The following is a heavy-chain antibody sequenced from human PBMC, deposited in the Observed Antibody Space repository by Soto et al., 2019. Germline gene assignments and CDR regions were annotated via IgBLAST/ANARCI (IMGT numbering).Heavy chain of an antibody. J-gene: IGHJ5*02. Sequence: QVQLVQSGAEVKKPGASVKVSCKASGYTFTSYDINWVRQATGQGLEWMGWMNPNSGNTGYAQKFQGRVTMTRNTSISTAYRELSSLRSEDTAVYYCARDDYGDTDRGFDPWGQGTLVTVSS. V-gene: IGHV1-8*01. D-gene: IGHD4-17*01. CDR1: GYTFTSYD. CDR2: MNPNSGNT. CDR3: ARDDYGDTDRGFDP.